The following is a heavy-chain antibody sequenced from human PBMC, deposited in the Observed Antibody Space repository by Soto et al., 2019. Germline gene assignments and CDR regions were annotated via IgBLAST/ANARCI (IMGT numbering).Heavy chain of an antibody. CDR3: TRDAYYDFWSGYSGYYYYYMDV. Sequence: GGSLRLSCAAAGCTFRSYWRHWVLQAPGKGLVWVSRINGDGSSTSYADSVKGRFTISRDNAKNTLYLQMNSLRAEDTAVYYCTRDAYYDFWSGYSGYYYYYMDVWGKGTTVTVSS. V-gene: IGHV3-74*01. CDR1: GCTFRSYW. J-gene: IGHJ6*03. CDR2: INGDGSST. D-gene: IGHD3-3*01.